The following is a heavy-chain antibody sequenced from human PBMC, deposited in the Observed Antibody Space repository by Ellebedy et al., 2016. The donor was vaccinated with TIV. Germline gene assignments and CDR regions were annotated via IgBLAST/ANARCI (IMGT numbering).Heavy chain of an antibody. CDR2: INCNSGDT. CDR3: ARAPSVVFGSASYRFAP. Sequence: AASVKVSCQASGYTFTGYYLHWVRQAPGQGLEWMGWINCNSGDTKYEQKFQDWVTMTRDTSSSTAYMELNRLKSDDTAVYYCARAPSVVFGSASYRFAPWGQGTLVTVSA. CDR1: GYTFTGYY. V-gene: IGHV1-2*04. J-gene: IGHJ5*02. D-gene: IGHD3-10*01.